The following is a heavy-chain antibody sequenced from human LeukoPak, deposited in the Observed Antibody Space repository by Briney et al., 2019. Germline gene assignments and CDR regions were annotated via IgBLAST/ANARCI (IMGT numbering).Heavy chain of an antibody. J-gene: IGHJ6*02. CDR3: AKRGLYSSSSPPSYYYGMDV. D-gene: IGHD6-6*01. CDR2: IYSGGST. V-gene: IGHV3-53*01. Sequence: GGSLRLSCAASGFTVSSNYMSWVRQAPGKGLEWVSVIYSGGSTYYADSVKGRFTISRDISKNTLYLQMNSLRAEDTAVYYCAKRGLYSSSSPPSYYYGMDVWGQGTTVTVSS. CDR1: GFTVSSNY.